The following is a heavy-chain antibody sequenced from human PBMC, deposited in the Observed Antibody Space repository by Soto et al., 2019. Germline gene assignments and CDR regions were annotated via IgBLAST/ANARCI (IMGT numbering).Heavy chain of an antibody. Sequence: WASVKVSCKASGYTFTSYDINWVRQATGQGLEWMGWISAYNGNTNYAQKLQGRVTMTTDTSTSTAYMELRSLRSDDTAVYYCARELTDTAMVQDWGQGTLVTVSS. CDR1: GYTFTSYD. J-gene: IGHJ4*02. CDR3: ARELTDTAMVQD. D-gene: IGHD5-18*01. CDR2: ISAYNGNT. V-gene: IGHV1-18*01.